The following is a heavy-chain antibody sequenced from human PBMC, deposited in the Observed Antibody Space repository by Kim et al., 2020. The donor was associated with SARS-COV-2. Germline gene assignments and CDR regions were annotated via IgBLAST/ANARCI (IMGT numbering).Heavy chain of an antibody. CDR3: ARAGIAVAGTLTPFDY. J-gene: IGHJ4*02. D-gene: IGHD6-19*01. V-gene: IGHV1-18*01. Sequence: KLQGRVTMTTDPSTSTAYMELRSLRSDDTAVYYCARAGIAVAGTLTPFDYWGQGTLVTVSS.